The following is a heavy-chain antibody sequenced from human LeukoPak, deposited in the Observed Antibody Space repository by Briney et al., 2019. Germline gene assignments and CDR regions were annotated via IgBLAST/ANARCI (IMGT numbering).Heavy chain of an antibody. J-gene: IGHJ4*02. CDR1: GGSFSGYY. Sequence: PSETLSLTCAVYGGSFSGYYWSWIRRPPGKGLEWIGEINHSGSTNYNPSLKSRVTISVDTSKNQFSLKLSSVTAADTAVYYCARGRIVGISFDYWGQGTLVTVSS. CDR2: INHSGST. CDR3: ARGRIVGISFDY. V-gene: IGHV4-34*01. D-gene: IGHD2-21*01.